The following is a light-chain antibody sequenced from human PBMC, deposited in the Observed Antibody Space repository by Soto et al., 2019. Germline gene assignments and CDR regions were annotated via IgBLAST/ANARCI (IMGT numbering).Light chain of an antibody. CDR3: QQYYTTPWT. Sequence: MAQSPDYLAVSLGEMATIDCQSSQSVLYSSNNKNYLAWYQQKPGQPPKALIYWASTRESGVPDRFSGSGSGTDFTLTISSLQAEDVAVYYCQQYYTTPWTFGQGTKVDNK. V-gene: IGKV4-1*01. CDR1: QSVLYSSNNKNY. J-gene: IGKJ1*01. CDR2: WAS.